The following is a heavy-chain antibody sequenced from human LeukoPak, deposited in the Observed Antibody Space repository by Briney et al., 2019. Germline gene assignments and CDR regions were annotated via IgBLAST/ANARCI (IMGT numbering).Heavy chain of an antibody. J-gene: IGHJ4*02. D-gene: IGHD1-26*01. CDR2: ISGSSTYI. CDR3: ARSRGGSFDY. V-gene: IGHV3-21*01. CDR1: GFTFSSYS. Sequence: GESLRLSCAASGFTFSSYSMNWVRQAPGKGLEWVSSISGSSTYIDYADSVKGRFTISRDNAKNSLYLQTNSLRDEDTAVYYCARSRGGSFDYWGQGTLVTVSS.